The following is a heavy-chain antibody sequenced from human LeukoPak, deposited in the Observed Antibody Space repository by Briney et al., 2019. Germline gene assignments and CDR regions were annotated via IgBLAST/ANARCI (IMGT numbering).Heavy chain of an antibody. V-gene: IGHV3-30*18. CDR1: GFRFSSYG. CDR3: AKEPQKSDYYYGMDV. J-gene: IGHJ6*02. CDR2: ISYDGSNK. D-gene: IGHD7-27*01. Sequence: QPGGSLRLSCAASGFRFSSYGMHWVRQAPGKGLEWVAVISYDGSNKYYADSVKGRFTISRDNSKNTLYLQMNSLRAEDTAVYYCAKEPQKSDYYYGMDVWGQGTTVTVSS.